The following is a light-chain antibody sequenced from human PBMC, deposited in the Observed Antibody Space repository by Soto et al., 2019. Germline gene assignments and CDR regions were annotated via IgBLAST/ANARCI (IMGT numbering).Light chain of an antibody. J-gene: IGKJ4*01. Sequence: DLPMTQSPSSLSASVGDSVTITCQASQHITRYLNWYQQKPGKAPRLLIYDASNLERGVPSRFSGSGSGADFTLTISSLQAEDTATYYCQQYDILPVTFGGGTKVE. V-gene: IGKV1-33*01. CDR3: QQYDILPVT. CDR2: DAS. CDR1: QHITRY.